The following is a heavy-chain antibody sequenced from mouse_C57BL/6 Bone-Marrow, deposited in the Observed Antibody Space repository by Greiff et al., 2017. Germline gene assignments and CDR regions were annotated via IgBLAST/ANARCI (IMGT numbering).Heavy chain of an antibody. J-gene: IGHJ1*03. CDR3: AREEVYYGSSYDWYFDV. Sequence: VQLQQSGPELVKPGASVKISCKASGYAFSSSWMNWVKQRPGKALEWIGRIYPGDGDTNYNGKFKGKATLTADKSSSTAYMQLSSLTSEDSAVYFCAREEVYYGSSYDWYFDVWGTGTTVTVSS. CDR2: IYPGDGDT. D-gene: IGHD1-1*01. CDR1: GYAFSSSW. V-gene: IGHV1-82*01.